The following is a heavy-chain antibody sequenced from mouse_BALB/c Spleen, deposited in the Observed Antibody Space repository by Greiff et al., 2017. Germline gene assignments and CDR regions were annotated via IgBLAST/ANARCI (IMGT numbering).Heavy chain of an antibody. Sequence: EVQLQQSGPGLVKPSQSLSLTCSVTGYSITSGYYWNWIRQFPGNKLEWMGYISYDGSNNYNPSLKNRISITRDTSKNQFFLKLNSVTTEDTATYYCARKDDGNFLRYFDVWGAGTTVTVSS. D-gene: IGHD2-1*01. CDR2: ISYDGSN. CDR1: GYSITSGYY. V-gene: IGHV3-6*02. CDR3: ARKDDGNFLRYFDV. J-gene: IGHJ1*01.